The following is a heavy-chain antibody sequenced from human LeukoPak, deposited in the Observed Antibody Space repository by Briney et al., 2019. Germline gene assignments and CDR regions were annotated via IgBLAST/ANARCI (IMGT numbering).Heavy chain of an antibody. Sequence: ASVKVSCKASGYTFTSYGISWVRQAPGQRLEWMGWISAYNGNTNYAQKLRGRVTMTTDTSTSTAYMELRSLRSDDTAVYYCARQESAAAGECSSTSCSLDYWGQGTLVTVSS. D-gene: IGHD2-2*01. CDR2: ISAYNGNT. J-gene: IGHJ4*02. V-gene: IGHV1-18*01. CDR3: ARQESAAAGECSSTSCSLDY. CDR1: GYTFTSYG.